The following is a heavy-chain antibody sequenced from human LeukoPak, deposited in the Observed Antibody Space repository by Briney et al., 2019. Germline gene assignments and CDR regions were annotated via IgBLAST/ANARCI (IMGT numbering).Heavy chain of an antibody. CDR3: ARGVLFYYYYYMDV. CDR1: GGTFSSYA. V-gene: IGHV1-69*13. D-gene: IGHD2-21*01. CDR2: IIPIFGTA. Sequence: ASVKVSCKASGGTFSSYAISWVRQAPGQGLEWMGGIIPIFGTANYAQKFQGRVTITADESTSTAYMELSSLRSEDTAVYYCARGVLFYYYYYMDVCGKGTTVTVSS. J-gene: IGHJ6*03.